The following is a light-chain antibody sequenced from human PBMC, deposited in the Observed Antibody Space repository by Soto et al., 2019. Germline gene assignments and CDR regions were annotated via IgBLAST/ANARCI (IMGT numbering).Light chain of an antibody. J-gene: IGKJ1*01. Sequence: EILMTQSPATLSVSPGERATLSCRASQSVSSNLAWYQQKPGQAPRLLIYAVSTRATGIPARSSGSGSGTEFTLTINSLQSEDFAVYYCQQYNNWPPTWTFGQGTNVEI. CDR1: QSVSSN. CDR3: QQYNNWPPTWT. CDR2: AVS. V-gene: IGKV3-15*01.